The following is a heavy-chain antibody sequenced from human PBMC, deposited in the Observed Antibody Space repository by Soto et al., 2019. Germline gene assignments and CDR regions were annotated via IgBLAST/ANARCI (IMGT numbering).Heavy chain of an antibody. Sequence: PGGSLRLSCAASGFPFSTYDMSWVRQSPGKGLEWVSVIMGDNGRTYYADSVKGRFTISRDNSKNTLYLQMSSLRAEDTAVYYCTKGGHLDYWGPGTLVTVSS. V-gene: IGHV3-23*01. J-gene: IGHJ4*02. CDR3: TKGGHLDY. CDR2: IMGDNGRT. CDR1: GFPFSTYD.